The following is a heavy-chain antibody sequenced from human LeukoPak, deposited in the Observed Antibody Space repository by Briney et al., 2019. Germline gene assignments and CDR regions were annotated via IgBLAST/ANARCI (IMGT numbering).Heavy chain of an antibody. D-gene: IGHD3-10*01. CDR2: IKQDGSEK. J-gene: IGHJ5*02. CDR1: GFSFSSYG. V-gene: IGHV3-7*01. CDR3: AKDARGRITMVRGVLNWFDP. Sequence: GGSLRLSCAASGFSFSSYGMSWVRQAPGKGLEWVANIKQDGSEKYYADSVKGRFTISRDNSKNTLYLQMNSLRAEDTAVYYCAKDARGRITMVRGVLNWFDPWAREPWSPSPQ.